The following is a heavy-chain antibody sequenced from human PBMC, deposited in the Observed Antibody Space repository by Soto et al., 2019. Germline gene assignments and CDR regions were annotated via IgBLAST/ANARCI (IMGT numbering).Heavy chain of an antibody. CDR2: SIPIFGTA. D-gene: IGHD3-10*01. V-gene: IGHV1-69*06. CDR1: GGTFSSYA. CDR3: ARALSFRGATDPNKGFDP. Sequence: SVKVSCKASGGTFSSYAISWVRQAPGQGLEWMGGSIPIFGTANYAQKFQGRVTITADKSTSTAYMELSSLRSEDTAVYYCARALSFRGATDPNKGFDPWGQGTLVTVSS. J-gene: IGHJ5*02.